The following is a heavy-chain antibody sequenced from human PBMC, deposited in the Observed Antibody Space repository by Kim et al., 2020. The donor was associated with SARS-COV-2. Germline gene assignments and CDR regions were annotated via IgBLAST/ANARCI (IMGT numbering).Heavy chain of an antibody. D-gene: IGHD6-13*01. CDR3: ARIRLRAQAALDY. J-gene: IGHJ4*02. V-gene: IGHV3-7*04. Sequence: VDSVKGRFTISRDNAKNLLCLQRNSLGAEDTAVYYCARIRLRAQAALDYWGQGTLVTVSS.